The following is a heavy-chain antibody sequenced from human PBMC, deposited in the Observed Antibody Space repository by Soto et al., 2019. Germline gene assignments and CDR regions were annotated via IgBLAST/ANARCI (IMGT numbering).Heavy chain of an antibody. Sequence: QVQLQESGPGLVKPSETLSLICIVSGGSINSYNWNWIRQPAGEGLEWIGRIYSTGRAYYNPSLKSRVTMSVDTSKNQVSLKMTYVTAADTDLYYCARERTYQLSSDDALDVWGHGTMLPVSS. D-gene: IGHD2-2*01. CDR1: GGSINSYN. CDR2: IYSTGRA. CDR3: ARERTYQLSSDDALDV. V-gene: IGHV4-4*07. J-gene: IGHJ3*01.